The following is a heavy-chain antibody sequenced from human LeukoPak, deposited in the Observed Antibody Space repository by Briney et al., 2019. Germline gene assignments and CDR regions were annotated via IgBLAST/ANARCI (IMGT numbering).Heavy chain of an antibody. D-gene: IGHD1/OR15-1a*01. CDR3: ARGYSPTMRTSGNDY. J-gene: IGHJ4*02. Sequence: ASVKVSCKASGYTFTSYDINWVRQATGQGLEWMGWMNPNSGNTGYAQKFQGRVTMTRDTSINTAYIELHNLRSEDTAVYYCARGYSPTMRTSGNDYWGQGTLVTVSS. CDR2: MNPNSGNT. CDR1: GYTFTSYD. V-gene: IGHV1-8*01.